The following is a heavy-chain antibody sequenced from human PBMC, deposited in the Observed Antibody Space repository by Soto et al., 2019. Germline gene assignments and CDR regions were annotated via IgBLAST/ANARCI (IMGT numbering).Heavy chain of an antibody. V-gene: IGHV4-34*01. CDR3: ARIGVYCRGGSCPTWFAP. D-gene: IGHD2-15*01. Sequence: PSETLSLTCAVYGGSFSGYYWSWIRQPPGKGLEWIGEINHSGSTNYNPSLKSRVTISVDTSKNQFSLKLSSVTAADTAVYYCARIGVYCRGGSCPTWFAPGGQGTLVTVS. J-gene: IGHJ5*02. CDR1: GGSFSGYY. CDR2: INHSGST.